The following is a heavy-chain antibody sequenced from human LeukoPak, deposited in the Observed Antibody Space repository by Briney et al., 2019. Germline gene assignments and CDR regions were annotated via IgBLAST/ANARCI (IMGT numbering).Heavy chain of an antibody. D-gene: IGHD4-17*01. CDR1: GFIFSSYS. J-gene: IGHJ4*02. V-gene: IGHV3-21*01. Sequence: GGSLRLSCAASGFIFSSYSMNWVRQAPGKGLEWVSSISSSSNYIYYADSVRGRFTISRDNAKNSLYLQMNSLRAEDTAVYYCAGGDGDYDYFDYWGQGILVTVSS. CDR2: ISSSSNYI. CDR3: AGGDGDYDYFDY.